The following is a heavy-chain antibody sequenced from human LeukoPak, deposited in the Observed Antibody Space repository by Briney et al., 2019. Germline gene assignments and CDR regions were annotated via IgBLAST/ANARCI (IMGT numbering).Heavy chain of an antibody. Sequence: SETLSLTCAVYGGSFSGYYWSWIRQPPGKGLEWVGEINHSGSTDYNPSLKSRVTISVDTSKNQFSLKLSSVTAADTAVYYCARYPEIRPWGYSGYDRADYYGMDVWGQGTTVTVSS. V-gene: IGHV4-34*01. J-gene: IGHJ6*02. CDR2: INHSGST. CDR3: ARYPEIRPWGYSGYDRADYYGMDV. CDR1: GGSFSGYY. D-gene: IGHD5-12*01.